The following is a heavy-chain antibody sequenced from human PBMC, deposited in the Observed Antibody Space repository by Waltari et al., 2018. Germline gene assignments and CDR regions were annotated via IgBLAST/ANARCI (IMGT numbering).Heavy chain of an antibody. Sequence: QVQLQQSGPGLVKPSQTLSLTCTVSGGSTSSRDYYWSWIRQPPGKGLEWIGYIYYRGNTYYNPSLESRVSISIDTSKNQFSLRLTSVTPADTAVYFCARDVVAAPNYMDVWGKGTTVTVSS. D-gene: IGHD2-15*01. J-gene: IGHJ6*03. V-gene: IGHV4-30-4*08. CDR3: ARDVVAAPNYMDV. CDR1: GGSTSSRDYY. CDR2: IYYRGNT.